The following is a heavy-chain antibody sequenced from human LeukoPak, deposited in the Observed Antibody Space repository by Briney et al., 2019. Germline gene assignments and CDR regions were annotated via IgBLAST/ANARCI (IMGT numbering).Heavy chain of an antibody. CDR3: ARVGSSSWAEVYYFDY. Sequence: GGSLRLSCAASGFTFSSYWMHWVRQAPGKGLVWVSRINSDGSSTSYVDSVKGRFTISRDNAKNTLYLQMNSLRAEDTAVYYCARVGSSSWAEVYYFDYWGQGTLVTVSS. J-gene: IGHJ4*02. V-gene: IGHV3-74*01. D-gene: IGHD6-13*01. CDR1: GFTFSSYW. CDR2: INSDGSST.